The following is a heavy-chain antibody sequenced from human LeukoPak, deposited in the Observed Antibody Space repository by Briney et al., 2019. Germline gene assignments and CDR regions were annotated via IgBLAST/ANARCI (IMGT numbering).Heavy chain of an antibody. CDR2: IKQDGSEK. D-gene: IGHD6-19*01. CDR3: AREDSSGWFCPDY. Sequence: LSGGSLRLSCAASGFTFSNAWMSWVRQAPGKGLEWVANIKQDGSEKYYVDSVKGRFTISRDNAKNSLYLQMNSLRAEDTAVYYCAREDSSGWFCPDYWGQGTLVTVSS. J-gene: IGHJ4*02. V-gene: IGHV3-7*01. CDR1: GFTFSNAW.